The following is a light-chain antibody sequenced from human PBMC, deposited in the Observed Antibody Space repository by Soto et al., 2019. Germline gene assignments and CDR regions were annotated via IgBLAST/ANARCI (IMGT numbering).Light chain of an antibody. CDR1: QTLLYTSNNRNY. CDR3: QQYFSSPLFT. J-gene: IGKJ3*01. Sequence: DIVMTQSPDSLAVSLCERATIHCRSSQTLLYTSNNRNYLAWYQHKSGQPPKMIIFWASTRESGVPDRFSGSGSGTDFTLTINNLQPEDVAVYYCQQYFSSPLFTFGPGTRVDIK. CDR2: WAS. V-gene: IGKV4-1*01.